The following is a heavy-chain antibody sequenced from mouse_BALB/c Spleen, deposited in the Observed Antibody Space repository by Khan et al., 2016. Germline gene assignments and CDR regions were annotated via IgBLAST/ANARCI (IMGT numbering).Heavy chain of an antibody. J-gene: IGHJ4*01. CDR3: ARGGAAYYRNDEGAMEY. CDR1: GYTFTTAG. CDR2: IDTHLGVP. D-gene: IGHD2-14*01. V-gene: IGHV9-4*02. Sequence: QIQLVQSGPELKKPGETVRISCKASGYTFTTAGMQWVQKMPGKGLKWIGWIDTHLGVPTYAEDFKGRFAFSLETSASTAYLQITNLKNEDTATYFCARGGAAYYRNDEGAMEYWGQGTSVTVSS.